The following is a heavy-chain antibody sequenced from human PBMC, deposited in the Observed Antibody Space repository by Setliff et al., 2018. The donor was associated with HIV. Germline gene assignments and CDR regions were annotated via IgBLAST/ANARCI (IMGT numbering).Heavy chain of an antibody. D-gene: IGHD1-1*01. V-gene: IGHV5-51*01. CDR3: ARQEVGTPPFYFDY. CDR2: IYPGDSDT. CDR1: GYSFATYW. J-gene: IGHJ4*02. Sequence: PGESLKISCKGSGYSFATYWIGWVRQMPGKGLEWMGIIYPGDSDTRYSPSFQGQVTILADKSISTACLQWSSLKASDTAMYYCARQEVGTPPFYFDYWGRGTLVTVSS.